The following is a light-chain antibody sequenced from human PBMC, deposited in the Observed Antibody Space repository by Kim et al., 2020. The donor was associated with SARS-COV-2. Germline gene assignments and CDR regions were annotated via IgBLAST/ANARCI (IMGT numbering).Light chain of an antibody. CDR2: GKN. Sequence: SSELTQDPAVSVALGQTVRITCQGDSHRSYYASWYQQKPGQAPVLVIYGKNNRPSGIPDRFSGSSSGNTASLTITGAQAEDEADYYCNSRDSSGNHVVFGGETKLTVL. V-gene: IGLV3-19*01. CDR1: SHRSYY. CDR3: NSRDSSGNHVV. J-gene: IGLJ2*01.